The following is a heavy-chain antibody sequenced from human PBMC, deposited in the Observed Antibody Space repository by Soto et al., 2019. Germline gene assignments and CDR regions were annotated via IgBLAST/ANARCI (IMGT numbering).Heavy chain of an antibody. V-gene: IGHV3-53*01. CDR2: IYSGGST. J-gene: IGHJ6*02. CDR3: ARDQASYGMHV. Sequence: AVGSLRLSCAASGFTVSSNYMSWVRQAPGKGLEWVSVIYSGGSTYYADSVKGRFTISRDNSKNTLYLQMNSLRAEDTAVYYCARDQASYGMHVWGQATTVTVSS. CDR1: GFTVSSNY.